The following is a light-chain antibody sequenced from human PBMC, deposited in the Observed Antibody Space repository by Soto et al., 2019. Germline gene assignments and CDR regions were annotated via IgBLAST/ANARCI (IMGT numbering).Light chain of an antibody. CDR3: QQHNSYSPPT. V-gene: IGKV1-5*01. Sequence: DIPMTQSPSSLSASIGNRVTITCRASQYISSWLAWYQQKPGKAPKLLVFDTLSLESGVPSRFSGSRSGTEFTLTISSLQPNDHATYYGQQHNSYSPPTFGGGTKVEIK. CDR1: QYISSW. J-gene: IGKJ4*01. CDR2: DTL.